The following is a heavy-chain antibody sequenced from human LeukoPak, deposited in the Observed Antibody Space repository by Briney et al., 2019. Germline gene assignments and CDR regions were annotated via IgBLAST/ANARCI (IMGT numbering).Heavy chain of an antibody. J-gene: IGHJ4*02. V-gene: IGHV3-48*03. D-gene: IGHD6-19*01. CDR3: AKYGHWYSTGGLDY. CDR2: ISGSGTTI. Sequence: GGSLRLSCAASGFTFSSYEMNWVRQAPGKGLEWVSYISGSGTTIDYADSVKGRFTISRDNAKNSLYLQMNSLRSEDTAVYYCAKYGHWYSTGGLDYWGQGTLVTVSS. CDR1: GFTFSSYE.